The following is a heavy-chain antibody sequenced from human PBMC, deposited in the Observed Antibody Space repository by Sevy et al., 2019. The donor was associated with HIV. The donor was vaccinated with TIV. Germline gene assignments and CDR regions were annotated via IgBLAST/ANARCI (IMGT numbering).Heavy chain of an antibody. CDR3: AREGCTKPHDY. CDR1: GFTFSKYS. J-gene: IGHJ4*02. Sequence: GGSLRLSCEASGFTFSKYSMSRVRQAPWKGLEWVSTFSFGSGRINYADSVKGRFTISRDDSKNTLYLQMNSLRAEDTAVYYCAREGCTKPHDYWGQGTLVTVSS. D-gene: IGHD2-8*01. CDR2: FSFGSGRI. V-gene: IGHV3-23*01.